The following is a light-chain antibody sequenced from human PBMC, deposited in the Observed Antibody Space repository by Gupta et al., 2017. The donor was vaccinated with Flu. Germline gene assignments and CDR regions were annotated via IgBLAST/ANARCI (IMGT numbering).Light chain of an antibody. CDR1: SSNIGSNT. V-gene: IGLV1-44*01. J-gene: IGLJ1*01. Sequence: QSMLTQPPSASGTPGQRVTSSCSGSSSNIGSNTVNWYHQLPGTAPNLLLYTNNQRPSAVPAHFSASTSSASASLATIGLQSADEAAYYCSASDDSLHAFYVFGTGTKVTVL. CDR2: TNN. CDR3: SASDDSLHAFYV.